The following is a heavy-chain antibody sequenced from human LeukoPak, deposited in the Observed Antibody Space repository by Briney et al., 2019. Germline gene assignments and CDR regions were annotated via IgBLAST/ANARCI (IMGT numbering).Heavy chain of an antibody. CDR2: ISGSGDST. J-gene: IGHJ3*01. CDR3: AKLVGGLPFDL. Sequence: TGGALRLSCAASGFSFCSYAPSWVRPAPGKGVGGVSTISGSGDSTYYADSVKGRFTISRDNSKNTLYLQMNSLRVEDTALYYCAKLVGGLPFDLWGQGTVVTVSS. CDR1: GFSFCSYA. D-gene: IGHD1-26*01. V-gene: IGHV3-23*01.